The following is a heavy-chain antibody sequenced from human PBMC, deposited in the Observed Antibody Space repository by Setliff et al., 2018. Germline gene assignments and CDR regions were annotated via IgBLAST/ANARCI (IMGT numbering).Heavy chain of an antibody. CDR2: IYYSGST. Sequence: SETLSPTCTVSGGSISSHYWSWIRQPPGKGLEWIGYIYYSGSTNYNPSLKSRVTISVDTSKNQFSLKLSSVTAADTAVYYCASGVPNYDFWSGYYTGSYWFDPWGQGTLVTVSS. CDR1: GGSISSHY. D-gene: IGHD3-3*01. V-gene: IGHV4-59*11. CDR3: ASGVPNYDFWSGYYTGSYWFDP. J-gene: IGHJ5*02.